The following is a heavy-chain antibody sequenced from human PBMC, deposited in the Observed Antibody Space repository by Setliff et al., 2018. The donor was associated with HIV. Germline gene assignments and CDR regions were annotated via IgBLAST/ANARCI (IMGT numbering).Heavy chain of an antibody. CDR3: ARDLFTVPSREGYEY. D-gene: IGHD1-1*01. CDR1: GYSFSSYG. Sequence: ASVKVSCKTSGYSFSSYGVSWVRQAPGQGLEWMGWISVYNGNTDYAQKLQNRVTMTTDTSTSTAYMELRSLRSDDTAVYYCARDLFTVPSREGYEYWGQGTLVTSPQ. CDR2: ISVYNGNT. V-gene: IGHV1-18*01. J-gene: IGHJ4*02.